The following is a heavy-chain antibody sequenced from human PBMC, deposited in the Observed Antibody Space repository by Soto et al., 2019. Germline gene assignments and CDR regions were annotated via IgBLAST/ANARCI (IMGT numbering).Heavy chain of an antibody. CDR2: IYPSGST. CDR1: GGSISSGGYS. Sequence: QLQLQESGSGLVKPSQTLSLTCAVSGGSISSGGYSWSWIRQPPGKGLEWIGYIYPSGSTYYNPSLKGRVPLPVARAKHQFSLQLRSVPASATAVYYCATVPAYWGQGTLVTVSS. V-gene: IGHV4-30-2*01. J-gene: IGHJ4*02. CDR3: ATVPAY.